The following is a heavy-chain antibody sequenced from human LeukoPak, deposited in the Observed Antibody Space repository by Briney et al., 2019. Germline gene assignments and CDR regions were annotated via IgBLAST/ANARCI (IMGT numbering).Heavy chain of an antibody. CDR3: AKDTVEGGATGTFDY. D-gene: IGHD1-26*01. CDR1: GFTFDDYA. J-gene: IGHJ4*02. Sequence: GGSLRLSCAASGFTFDDYAMHWVRQAPGKGLEWVSGISWNSGSIGYADSVKGRFTISRDNAKNSLYLQMNSLRAEDTALYYCAKDTVEGGATGTFDYWGQGTLVTVSS. CDR2: ISWNSGSI. V-gene: IGHV3-9*01.